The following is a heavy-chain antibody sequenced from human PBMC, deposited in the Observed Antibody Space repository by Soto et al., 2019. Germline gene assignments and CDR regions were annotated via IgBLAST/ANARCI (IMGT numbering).Heavy chain of an antibody. CDR3: AKSLGIVVVTTARNWFDP. Sequence: QVQLVQSGAEVKKPGSSVKVSCKASGGTFSSYAISWVRQAPGQGLEWMGGIIPIFGTANYAQKFQGRVTITADESTSTAYMELSSLRSEDTAVYYCAKSLGIVVVTTARNWFDPWGQGNLVTVSS. V-gene: IGHV1-69*01. CDR2: IIPIFGTA. D-gene: IGHD3-22*01. J-gene: IGHJ5*02. CDR1: GGTFSSYA.